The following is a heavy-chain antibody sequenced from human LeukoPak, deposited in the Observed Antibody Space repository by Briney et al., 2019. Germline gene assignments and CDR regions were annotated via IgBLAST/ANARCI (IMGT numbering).Heavy chain of an antibody. D-gene: IGHD3/OR15-3a*01. CDR2: INHSGGT. Sequence: SETLSLTCAVYGGSFSGYYWSWIRQPPGKGLEWIGEINHSGGTNYNPSLKSRVTISVDTSKNQFSLKLSSVTAADTAVYYCARGGRRFDPWGQGTLVTVSS. J-gene: IGHJ5*02. CDR3: ARGGRRFDP. V-gene: IGHV4-34*01. CDR1: GGSFSGYY.